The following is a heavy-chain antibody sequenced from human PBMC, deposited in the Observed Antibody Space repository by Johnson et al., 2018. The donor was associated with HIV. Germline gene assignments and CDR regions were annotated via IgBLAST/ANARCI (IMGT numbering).Heavy chain of an antibody. CDR2: ISYNEDKK. V-gene: IGHV3-30*04. CDR3: ARLPSGYNRDTFNI. Sequence: QVQLVESGGGLVQPGRSLRLSCAASGFTFRTFPMHWVRQAPGKGLEWMAFISYNEDKKYYADSVKGRFTISRDNSKNIRYLQMNSLRAEDTATYYCARLPSGYNRDTFNIWGQGTMVTVSS. CDR1: GFTFRTFP. J-gene: IGHJ3*02. D-gene: IGHD5-18*01.